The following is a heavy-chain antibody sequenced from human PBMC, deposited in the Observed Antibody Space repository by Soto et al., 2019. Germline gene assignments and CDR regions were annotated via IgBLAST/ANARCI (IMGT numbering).Heavy chain of an antibody. Sequence: EVQLLESGGGLVQPGGSLRLSCAASGFTLTTRAMSWVRQAPGKGLQWVSGISASGGTTYYADSVKGRLTISRDNSKNMLYLLMTSLRDDDTAEYYCTTRTQNFDYWGRGTRVTVSS. CDR3: TTRTQNFDY. CDR2: ISASGGTT. V-gene: IGHV3-23*01. J-gene: IGHJ4*02. CDR1: GFTLTTRA.